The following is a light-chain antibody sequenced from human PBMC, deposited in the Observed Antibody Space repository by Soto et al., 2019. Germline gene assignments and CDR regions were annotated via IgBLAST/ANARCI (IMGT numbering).Light chain of an antibody. CDR3: SSYTSGDLVV. Sequence: QSALTQPASVSGSPGQSITISCTGASSDVGGYNFVSWYQQYPGKAPKLIIFEVSNRPSGVSNRFSGSKSGNTASLTVSGLQAEDEGDYYCSSYTSGDLVVFGGGTKLSVL. V-gene: IGLV2-14*01. CDR2: EVS. J-gene: IGLJ3*02. CDR1: SSDVGGYNF.